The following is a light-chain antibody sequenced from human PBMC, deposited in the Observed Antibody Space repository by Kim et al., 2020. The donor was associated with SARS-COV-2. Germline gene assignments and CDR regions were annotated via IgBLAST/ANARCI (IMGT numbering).Light chain of an antibody. CDR3: CSNAGRYTWV. J-gene: IGLJ3*02. Sequence: QSALTQPRSVSGSLGQSVTISCTGTSSDVGAYNYVSWYQQHPGKAPKLLILDVTKRPSGVPDRFSGSKSGNTASLTISGLQADDETDYYCCSNAGRYTWVFGGGTKVTVL. CDR1: SSDVGAYNY. V-gene: IGLV2-11*01. CDR2: DVT.